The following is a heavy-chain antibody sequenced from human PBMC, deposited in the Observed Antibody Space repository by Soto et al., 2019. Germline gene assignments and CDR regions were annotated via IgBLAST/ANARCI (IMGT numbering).Heavy chain of an antibody. Sequence: PSETLSLTCTVSGGSISSYYWSWIRQPAGKGLEWIGRIYTSGSTNYNPSLKSRVTMSVDTSKNQFSLKLSSVTAADTAVYYCARGGRIVDTGIGYYYYHAMDVWGQGTTVTVSS. CDR2: IYTSGST. V-gene: IGHV4-4*07. J-gene: IGHJ6*02. CDR1: GGSISSYY. CDR3: ARGGRIVDTGIGYYYYHAMDV. D-gene: IGHD5-18*01.